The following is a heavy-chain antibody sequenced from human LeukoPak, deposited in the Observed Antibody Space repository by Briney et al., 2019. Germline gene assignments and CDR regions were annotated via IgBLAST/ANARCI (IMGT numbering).Heavy chain of an antibody. V-gene: IGHV4-59*01. CDR2: IYYSGST. J-gene: IGHJ6*03. Sequence: PSETLSLTCTVSGGSISSYYWSWIRQPPGKGLEWIGYIYYSGSTNYNPSLKSRVTISVDTSKNQFSLKLSSVTAADTAMYYCARSAGLHYYYMDVWGKGTTVTISS. D-gene: IGHD6-13*01. CDR3: ARSAGLHYYYMDV. CDR1: GGSISSYY.